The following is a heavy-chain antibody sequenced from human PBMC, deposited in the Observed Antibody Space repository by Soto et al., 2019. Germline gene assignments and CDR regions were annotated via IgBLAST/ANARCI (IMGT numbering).Heavy chain of an antibody. CDR1: GYTFTSYA. Sequence: QVQLVQSGAEVKKPGASVKVSCKASGYTFTSYAMHWVRQAPGQRLEWMGWINAGNGNTKYSQKFRGRVTITRDTSASTAYMELSSLRSEDTAVYYCAVWARYSGYEYWGQGTLVTVSS. D-gene: IGHD5-12*01. V-gene: IGHV1-3*01. J-gene: IGHJ4*02. CDR2: INAGNGNT. CDR3: AVWARYSGYEY.